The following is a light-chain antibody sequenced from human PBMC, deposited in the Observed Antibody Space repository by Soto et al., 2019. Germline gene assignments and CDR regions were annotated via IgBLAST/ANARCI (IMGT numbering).Light chain of an antibody. CDR2: ATS. CDR3: QQYGTSRT. V-gene: IGKV3-20*01. Sequence: EIVLTQSPGTLSMSPGERATLSCRASQSVSSSHLAWYQQKPGQAPRLLIYATSRRATGIPDRFSGSGSETDFTLTSSGLQPEDFAVYYCQQYGTSRTFGQGTKVEIK. J-gene: IGKJ1*01. CDR1: QSVSSSH.